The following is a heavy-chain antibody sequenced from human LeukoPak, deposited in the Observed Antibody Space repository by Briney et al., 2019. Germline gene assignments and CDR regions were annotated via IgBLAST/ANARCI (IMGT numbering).Heavy chain of an antibody. CDR1: GYTLTELS. Sequence: ASVKVSCKVSGYTLTELSMHWVRQAPGKGLEWMGGFDPEDGETIYAQKFQGRVTMTEDTSTDTAYMELSSLRSENTALYYCGMKGDEYLRSKYYYHRANWFDPWGQGTLVTVSS. CDR3: GMKGDEYLRSKYYYHRANWFDP. J-gene: IGHJ5*02. D-gene: IGHD3-22*01. CDR2: FDPEDGET. V-gene: IGHV1-24*01.